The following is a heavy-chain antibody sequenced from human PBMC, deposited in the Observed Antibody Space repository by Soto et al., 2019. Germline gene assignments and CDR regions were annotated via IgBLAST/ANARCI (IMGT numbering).Heavy chain of an antibody. CDR3: AQTLGLVVAGPGRFDL. CDR2: ITPMFGTA. V-gene: IGHV1-69*12. J-gene: IGHJ2*01. D-gene: IGHD6-19*01. CDR1: GGTFSRYA. Sequence: QVQLVQSGAEVKKYGSSVKVSCKASGGTFSRYAISWVRQAPGQGLEWMGGITPMFGTANYAQKFQGRVTITADESTSTAYMELSSLRSGDTAVYYCAQTLGLVVAGPGRFDLWGRGTLVTVSS.